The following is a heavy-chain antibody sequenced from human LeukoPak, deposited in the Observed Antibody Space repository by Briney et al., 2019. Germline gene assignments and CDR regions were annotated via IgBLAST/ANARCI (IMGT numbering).Heavy chain of an antibody. CDR3: ARGGEMAEYPYYWYFDL. J-gene: IGHJ2*01. CDR1: GGSISSGGYS. D-gene: IGHD5-24*01. CDR2: IYYSGST. V-gene: IGHV4-30-4*07. Sequence: SQTLSLTCAVSGGSISSGGYSWSWIRQPPGKGLEWIGYIYYSGSTNYNPSLKSRVTISVDTSKNQFSLKLSSVTAADTAVYYCARGGEMAEYPYYWYFDLWGRGTLVTVSS.